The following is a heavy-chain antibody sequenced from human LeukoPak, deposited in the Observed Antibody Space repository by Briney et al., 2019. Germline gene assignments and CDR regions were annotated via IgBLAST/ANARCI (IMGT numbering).Heavy chain of an antibody. CDR2: IYPGDSDT. J-gene: IGHJ3*02. CDR1: GYSFTSYW. CDR3: ARLRDYYDSSGYYYDAFDI. D-gene: IGHD3-22*01. Sequence: GESLKISCKGSGYSFTSYWIGWVRQMPGKGLEWMGIIYPGDSDTRYSPSFQGQVTISADKSISTAYLQWGSLKASDTAMYYCARLRDYYDSSGYYYDAFDIWGQGTMVTVSS. V-gene: IGHV5-51*01.